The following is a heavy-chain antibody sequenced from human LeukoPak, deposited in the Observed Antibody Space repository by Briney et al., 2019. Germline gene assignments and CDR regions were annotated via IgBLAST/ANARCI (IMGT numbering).Heavy chain of an antibody. Sequence: SGPTLVKPTQTLTLTCTSSGFSLSTNGVGVGWIRQPPGKALEWLALIYWNGDERYSPFLKSRLTITKDTSKNQVVLTVTNMDPVDTATYYCAHRPLYPDVFDIWGQGTMVTVSS. CDR2: IYWNGDE. CDR1: GFSLSTNGVG. J-gene: IGHJ3*02. V-gene: IGHV2-5*01. D-gene: IGHD5/OR15-5a*01. CDR3: AHRPLYPDVFDI.